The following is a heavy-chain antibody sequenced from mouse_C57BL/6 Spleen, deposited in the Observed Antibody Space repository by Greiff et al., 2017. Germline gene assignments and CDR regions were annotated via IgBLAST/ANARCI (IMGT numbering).Heavy chain of an antibody. Sequence: VQLQESGPGLVAPSQSLSITCTVSGFSLTSYGVSWVRQPPGQGLEWLGVIWGYESATYHSPPISRLSISKDNSTNQVFLRLNSLQTDDTATYYCAKRGATRAMDYWGQGTSVTVSS. CDR3: AKRGATRAMDY. J-gene: IGHJ4*01. V-gene: IGHV2-3*01. CDR2: IWGYESA. CDR1: GFSLTSYG. D-gene: IGHD3-1*01.